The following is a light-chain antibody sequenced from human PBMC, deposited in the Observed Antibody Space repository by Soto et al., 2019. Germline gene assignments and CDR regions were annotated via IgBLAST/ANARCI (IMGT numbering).Light chain of an antibody. Sequence: DIQMTQSPSSLSASVGDRVTITCRASQSISSYLNWYQQKPGKAPKLLIYAASSLQSGVPSRFSGSGSGTDFTLTISSLQPEDFATYYCQQGYSTPITFGGGTKVDIK. CDR2: AAS. CDR3: QQGYSTPIT. J-gene: IGKJ4*01. V-gene: IGKV1-39*01. CDR1: QSISSY.